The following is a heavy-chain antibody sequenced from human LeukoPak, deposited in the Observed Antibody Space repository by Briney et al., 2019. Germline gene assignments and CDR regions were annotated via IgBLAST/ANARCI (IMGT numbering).Heavy chain of an antibody. CDR2: IPYDGSNK. CDR1: GFTFSSYA. Sequence: PGRSLRLSCAASGFTFSSYAMHWVRQAPGKGLEWVAVIPYDGSNKYYADSVKGRFTISRDDSKNTLYLQMNSLRAEDTAVYYCARDGYYGSGSYYNVPTLYFDYWGQGTLVTVSS. V-gene: IGHV3-30*04. D-gene: IGHD3-10*01. CDR3: ARDGYYGSGSYYNVPTLYFDY. J-gene: IGHJ4*02.